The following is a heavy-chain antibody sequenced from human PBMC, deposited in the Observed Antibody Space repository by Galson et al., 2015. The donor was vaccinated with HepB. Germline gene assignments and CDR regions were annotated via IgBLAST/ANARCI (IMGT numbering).Heavy chain of an antibody. D-gene: IGHD2-21*02. Sequence: SLRLSCAASGFTFSSYGMHWVRQAPGKGLEWVAVIWYDGSNKYYADSVKGRFTISRDNPKNTLYLQMNSLRAEDTAVYYCARDADSVVVTDQSNYWGQGTLVTASS. V-gene: IGHV3-33*01. J-gene: IGHJ4*02. CDR3: ARDADSVVVTDQSNY. CDR2: IWYDGSNK. CDR1: GFTFSSYG.